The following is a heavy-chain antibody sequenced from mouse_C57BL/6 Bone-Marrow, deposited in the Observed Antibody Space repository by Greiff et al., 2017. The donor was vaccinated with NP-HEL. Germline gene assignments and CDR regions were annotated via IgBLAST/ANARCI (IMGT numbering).Heavy chain of an antibody. V-gene: IGHV14-4*01. J-gene: IGHJ2*01. D-gene: IGHD4-1*01. Sequence: VQLQQSGAELVRPGASVKLSCTASGFNIKDDYMHWVKQRPEQGLEWIGWIDPENGDTEYASKFQGKATITADTSSNTAYLQLSSLTSEDTAFYYCTTAGLDYWGQGTTLTVSS. CDR3: TTAGLDY. CDR1: GFNIKDDY. CDR2: IDPENGDT.